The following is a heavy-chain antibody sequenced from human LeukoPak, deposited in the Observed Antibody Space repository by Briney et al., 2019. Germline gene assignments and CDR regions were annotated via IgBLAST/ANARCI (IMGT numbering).Heavy chain of an antibody. CDR2: ISSNTGRT. CDR3: AKESPYSSPRNYYFDY. D-gene: IGHD5-18*01. V-gene: IGHV3-23*01. CDR1: GFPFGSEA. J-gene: IGHJ4*02. Sequence: GGSLRLSCAVSGFPFGSEAMSWVRQAPGKGLEWVSAISSNTGRTYYADSVKGRFTISRDNSKNTLSLQMNSLRAEDTAIYYCAKESPYSSPRNYYFDYWGQGTLVTVSS.